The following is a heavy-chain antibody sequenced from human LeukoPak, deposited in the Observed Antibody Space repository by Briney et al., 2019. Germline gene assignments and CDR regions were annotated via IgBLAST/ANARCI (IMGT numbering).Heavy chain of an antibody. D-gene: IGHD6-13*01. CDR2: IFYNGNT. V-gene: IGHV4-31*03. J-gene: IGHJ6*02. Sequence: SETLSLTCSVSGGSISNGGYYWSWIRQHPEKGLEWIGYIFYNGNTYYNPSLKSRVTISVDTSKNQFSLKLSSVTAADTAVYYCARDRSRSSWFSPPYYYYGMDVWGQGTTVTVSS. CDR1: GGSISNGGYY. CDR3: ARDRSRSSWFSPPYYYYGMDV.